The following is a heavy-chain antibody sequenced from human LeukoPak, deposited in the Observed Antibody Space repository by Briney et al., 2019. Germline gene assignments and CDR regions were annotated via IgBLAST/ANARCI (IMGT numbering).Heavy chain of an antibody. CDR3: ARDESGGYYVY. Sequence: PGGSLSLSCEASGFTFSRHWMTWVRQAPGRGLEWVANIKEDGSMKQYADSVRGRFIISRDNAKNSVFLQLSSLKAKDSAVYFCARDESGGYYVYWGQGTLVTVSS. CDR2: IKEDGSMK. CDR1: GFTFSRHW. D-gene: IGHD2-15*01. J-gene: IGHJ4*02. V-gene: IGHV3-7*01.